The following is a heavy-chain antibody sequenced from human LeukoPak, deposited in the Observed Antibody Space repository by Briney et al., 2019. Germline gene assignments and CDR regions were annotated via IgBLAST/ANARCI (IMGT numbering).Heavy chain of an antibody. D-gene: IGHD6-19*01. V-gene: IGHV3-74*01. J-gene: IGHJ3*02. CDR2: IASDGSST. CDR3: ARDQASNGWSPDAFDI. CDR1: GFTFSSYW. Sequence: PGGSLRLSCAASGFTFSSYWMNWVRQAPGKGLVWVSRIASDGSSTTYADSVKGRFTISRDNAKNSLYLQMNSLRAEDTAVYYCARDQASNGWSPDAFDIWGQGTMVTVSS.